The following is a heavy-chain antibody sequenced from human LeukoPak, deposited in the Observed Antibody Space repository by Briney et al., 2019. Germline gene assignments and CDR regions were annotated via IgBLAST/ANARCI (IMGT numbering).Heavy chain of an antibody. Sequence: GASVMVSCKASGYRFSDYYMQWVRQAPGQGLEWMGWINPNSGDTKYARRFQGRVPMSSDTSITTAYMELSRLRSDDTAVYYCARSPRPRYDSSAYYGDWGQGTLVTISS. D-gene: IGHD3-22*01. J-gene: IGHJ4*02. CDR1: GYRFSDYY. CDR2: INPNSGDT. V-gene: IGHV1-2*02. CDR3: ARSPRPRYDSSAYYGD.